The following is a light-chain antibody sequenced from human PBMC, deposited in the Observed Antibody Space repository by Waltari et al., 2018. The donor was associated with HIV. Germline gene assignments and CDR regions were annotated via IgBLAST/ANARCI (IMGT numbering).Light chain of an antibody. J-gene: IGLJ2*01. Sequence: QSALTQPASVSGSPGQSITISCTGTSSDVGSYNLFSWYQQHPVKAPKLMIYEGSKRPSGVSIRFSGSKSGSTASLTISGLQAEDEADYYCCSYAGSSTLEVFGGGTKLTVL. CDR2: EGS. CDR1: SSDVGSYNL. CDR3: CSYAGSSTLEV. V-gene: IGLV2-23*01.